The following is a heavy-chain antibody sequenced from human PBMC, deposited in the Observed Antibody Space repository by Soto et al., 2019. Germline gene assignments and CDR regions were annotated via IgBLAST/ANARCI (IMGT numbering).Heavy chain of an antibody. CDR3: AKDPQYYDILTGHHTPEYFQH. J-gene: IGHJ1*01. V-gene: IGHV3-23*01. CDR1: GFTFSSYA. D-gene: IGHD3-9*01. Sequence: GGSLRLSCAASGFTFSSYAMSWVRQAPGKGLEWVSAISGSGGSTYYADSVKGRFTISRDNSKNTLYLQMNSLRAEDTAVYYCAKDPQYYDILTGHHTPEYFQHWGQGTLVTVSS. CDR2: ISGSGGST.